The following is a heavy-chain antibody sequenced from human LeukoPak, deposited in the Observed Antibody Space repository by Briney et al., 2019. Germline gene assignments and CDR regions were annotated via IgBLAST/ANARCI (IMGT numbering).Heavy chain of an antibody. CDR2: INPNSGGT. V-gene: IGHV1-2*02. Sequence: ASVKVSCKASGYTFTSYYMHWVRQAPGQGLEWMGWINPNSGGTNYAQKFQGRVTMTRDTSISTAYMELSRLRSDDTAVYYCARDLLPRGSSSSGDYWGQGTLVTVSS. CDR1: GYTFTSYY. J-gene: IGHJ4*02. D-gene: IGHD6-6*01. CDR3: ARDLLPRGSSSSGDY.